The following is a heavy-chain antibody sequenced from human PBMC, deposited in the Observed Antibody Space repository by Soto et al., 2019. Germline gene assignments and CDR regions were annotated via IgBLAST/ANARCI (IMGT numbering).Heavy chain of an antibody. CDR1: GGAFSSYA. Sequence: GASVKVSFKASGGAFSSYAISWVRQAPGQGLEWIGGIIPIFGTANYAQKFQGRVTITADESTSTAYMELSSLRSEDTAVYYCAEGLTDFWSGYSPYYYYYGMDVWGQGTTVTVSS. CDR3: AEGLTDFWSGYSPYYYYYGMDV. J-gene: IGHJ6*02. D-gene: IGHD3-3*01. V-gene: IGHV1-69*13. CDR2: IIPIFGTA.